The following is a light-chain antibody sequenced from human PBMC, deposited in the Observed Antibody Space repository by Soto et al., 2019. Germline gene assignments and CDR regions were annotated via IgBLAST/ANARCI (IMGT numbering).Light chain of an antibody. Sequence: DIQMTQFPSSLSASVGDRVTITCRASQNINTFLNLYQQKPGKAPKLLIYATSRLESGVSSRFSGSGSGTDFTLTINSLQPEDFATYYCHQTYSGLTFGGGTTV. CDR1: QNINTF. J-gene: IGKJ4*01. CDR2: ATS. CDR3: HQTYSGLT. V-gene: IGKV1-39*01.